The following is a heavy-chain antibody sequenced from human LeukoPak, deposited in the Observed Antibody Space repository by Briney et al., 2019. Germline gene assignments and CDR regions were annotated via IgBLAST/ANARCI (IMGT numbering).Heavy chain of an antibody. D-gene: IGHD5-18*01. CDR2: IIPIFGTA. CDR3: AAPPNGYSYGFDYFDY. V-gene: IGHV1-69*13. Sequence: VASVKVSCKASGGTFSSYAISWVRQAPGQGLEWMGGIIPIFGTANYAQKFQGRVTITADESTSTAYMELSSLRSEDTAVYYCAAPPNGYSYGFDYFDYWGQGTLVTVSS. J-gene: IGHJ4*02. CDR1: GGTFSSYA.